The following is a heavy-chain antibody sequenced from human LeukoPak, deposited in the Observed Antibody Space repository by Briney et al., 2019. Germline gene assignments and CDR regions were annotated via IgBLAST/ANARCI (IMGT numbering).Heavy chain of an antibody. CDR3: ASGGLVMPYYYYYMDV. CDR2: IIPIFGTA. J-gene: IGHJ6*03. V-gene: IGHV1-69*05. Sequence: SVKVSCKASGGTFSSYAISWVQQAPGQGLEWMGGIIPIFGTANYAQKFQGRVTITTDESASTAYMELSSLRSEDTAVYYCASGGLVMPYYYYYMDVWGKGTTVTVSS. CDR1: GGTFSSYA. D-gene: IGHD3/OR15-3a*01.